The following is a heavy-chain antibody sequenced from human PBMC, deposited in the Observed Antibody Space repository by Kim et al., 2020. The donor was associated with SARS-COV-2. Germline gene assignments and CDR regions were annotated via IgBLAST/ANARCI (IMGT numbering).Heavy chain of an antibody. V-gene: IGHV5-10-1*01. Sequence: NYSPSFQGHVTISADKSISTAYLQWSSLKASDTAMYYCARRGGRRGMDVWGQGTTVTVSS. J-gene: IGHJ6*02. CDR3: ARRGGRRGMDV. D-gene: IGHD2-15*01.